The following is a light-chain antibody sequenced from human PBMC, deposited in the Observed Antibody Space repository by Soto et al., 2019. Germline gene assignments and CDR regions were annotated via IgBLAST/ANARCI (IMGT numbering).Light chain of an antibody. J-gene: IGLJ2*01. CDR2: DVS. Sequence: QSALTQPACVSGSPGQSITISCTGTSSDVGAYNYVSWYQQHPGKAPKLMIYDVSNRPSGVSNRFSGSKSGNTASLTISGLQPEDEADYYCSSYTSTNTLVVFGGGTKLTVL. CDR3: SSYTSTNTLVV. V-gene: IGLV2-14*01. CDR1: SSDVGAYNY.